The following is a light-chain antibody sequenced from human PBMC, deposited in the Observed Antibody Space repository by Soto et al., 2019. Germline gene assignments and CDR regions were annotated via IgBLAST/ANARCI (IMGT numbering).Light chain of an antibody. V-gene: IGKV3D-15*01. Sequence: MTQFPDTVSVTPGETVTLSCGASQSVRTNLAWYQQRPGQAPRLLIHYSSTRASDIPARFSGSGSGTDFTLTISSLQSEDFAVYYCQQYNNWPWTFGQGTKVDIK. J-gene: IGKJ1*01. CDR3: QQYNNWPWT. CDR1: QSVRTN. CDR2: YSS.